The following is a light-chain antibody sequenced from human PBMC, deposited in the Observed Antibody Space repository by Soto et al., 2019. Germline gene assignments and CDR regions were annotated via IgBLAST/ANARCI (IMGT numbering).Light chain of an antibody. Sequence: QSVLTQPPSVSGAPGQRVTISCTGSSSNIGAGYDVHWYQQLPVTAPKLLIYGNSNRPSGVPDRFSGSKSGTSASLAITGLQADDEADYYCQSYDSSVTLRVFGTGTKVTVL. CDR1: SSNIGAGYD. CDR2: GNS. V-gene: IGLV1-40*01. CDR3: QSYDSSVTLRV. J-gene: IGLJ1*01.